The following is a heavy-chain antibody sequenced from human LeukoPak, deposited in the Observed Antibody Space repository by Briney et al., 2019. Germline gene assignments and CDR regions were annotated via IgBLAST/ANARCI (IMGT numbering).Heavy chain of an antibody. CDR1: GFSFSTYA. D-gene: IGHD3-10*01. CDR2: ISSNGGNT. V-gene: IGHV3-64*01. Sequence: GGSRRLSCAASGFSFSTYAMSWVRQAPGKGLEYVAAISSNGGNTYYPNSVKGRFTISRDNSKNTLYLQMGSLRVEDTAVYYCAKSYSYGSGSYFKTFDYWGQGTLVTVSS. CDR3: AKSYSYGSGSYFKTFDY. J-gene: IGHJ4*02.